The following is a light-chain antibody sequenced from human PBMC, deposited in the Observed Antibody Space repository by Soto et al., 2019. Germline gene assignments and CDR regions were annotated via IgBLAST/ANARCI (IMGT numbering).Light chain of an antibody. CDR1: QMVGGN. J-gene: IGKJ2*01. CDR3: QQRSSWPRT. CDR2: DAS. Sequence: EIVLTQSPATLSLSPGERATLSCRASQMVGGNLAWYQQKPGQTPRLFIYDASNRATGIPARFSGSGSGTDFTLTISSLEPEDFAVYYCQQRSSWPRTFGQGTNLEIK. V-gene: IGKV3-11*01.